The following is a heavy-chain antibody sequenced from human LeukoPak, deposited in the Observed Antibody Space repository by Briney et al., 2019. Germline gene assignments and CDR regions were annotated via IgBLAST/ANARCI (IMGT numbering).Heavy chain of an antibody. Sequence: SETLSLTCTVSGGSISSTIYYWGWIRQPPGKGLEWIGYIHYSGSTNYNPSLKSRVTISVATSKNQFSLKLSSVTAADTAVYYCARQGYDSSGYYRFDPWGQGTLVTVSS. CDR3: ARQGYDSSGYYRFDP. CDR1: GGSISSTIYY. CDR2: IHYSGST. V-gene: IGHV4-61*05. J-gene: IGHJ5*02. D-gene: IGHD3-22*01.